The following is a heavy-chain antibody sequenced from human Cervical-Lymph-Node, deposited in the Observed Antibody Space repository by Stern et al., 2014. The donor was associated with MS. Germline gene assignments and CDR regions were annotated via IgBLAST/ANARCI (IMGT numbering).Heavy chain of an antibody. CDR1: GFTFDDYT. D-gene: IGHD3-22*01. Sequence: EVQLVESGGVVVQPGGSLRLSCAASGFTFDDYTMHWVRQAPGKGLEWVSLLSCDGGSTYYADSVKGRFTISRDNSKNSLYLQMNSLRTEDTALYYCAKPITMIVVAESSYFDYWGQGTLVTVSS. V-gene: IGHV3-43*01. CDR3: AKPITMIVVAESSYFDY. CDR2: LSCDGGST. J-gene: IGHJ4*02.